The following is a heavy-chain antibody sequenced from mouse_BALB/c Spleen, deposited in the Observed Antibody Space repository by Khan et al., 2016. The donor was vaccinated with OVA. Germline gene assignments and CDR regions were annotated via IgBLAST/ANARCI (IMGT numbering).Heavy chain of an antibody. CDR2: INTGGAYT. D-gene: IGHD1-1*01. CDR3: ARLAYYYKGEVFAY. Sequence: EVELVESGGDFVRPGGSLKLSCAASGFTFSTYGMSWVRQTPDKRLEWVATINTGGAYTYYPATVKGRFTISRDNAKNTLYLQLRSVKSEDTAIYYCARLAYYYKGEVFAYWGRGTLVTVSA. J-gene: IGHJ3*01. V-gene: IGHV5-6*01. CDR1: GFTFSTYG.